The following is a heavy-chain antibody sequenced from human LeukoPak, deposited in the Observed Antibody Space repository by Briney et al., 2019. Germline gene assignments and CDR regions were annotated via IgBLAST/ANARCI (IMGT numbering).Heavy chain of an antibody. J-gene: IGHJ5*02. V-gene: IGHV4-30-2*01. CDR2: IYHSGTT. Sequence: SETLSLTCAVSGGSISSGGYSWSWIRQPPGKGLEWIGYIYHSGTTYYNPSLKSRVTISIDRSKNQFSLKLSSVTAADTAVYYCARARDTTSGSNWFDPWGQGTLVTVSS. CDR3: ARARDTTSGSNWFDP. CDR1: GGSISSGGYS. D-gene: IGHD1-26*01.